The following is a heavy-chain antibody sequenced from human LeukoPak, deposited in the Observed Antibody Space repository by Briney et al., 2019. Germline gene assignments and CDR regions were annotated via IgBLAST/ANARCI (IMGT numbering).Heavy chain of an antibody. CDR1: GFTFNNYY. Sequence: GGSLRLSCAASGFTFNNYYMNWVRQAPGKGLEWVSYISSSSSTIYYADSVKGRFTISRDNAKNSLYLQMNSLRAEDTALYYCAKKVVVGATSPYSDFQDWGQGTLVTVSS. CDR3: AKKVVVGATSPYSDFQD. D-gene: IGHD1-26*01. J-gene: IGHJ1*01. V-gene: IGHV3-48*01. CDR2: ISSSSSTI.